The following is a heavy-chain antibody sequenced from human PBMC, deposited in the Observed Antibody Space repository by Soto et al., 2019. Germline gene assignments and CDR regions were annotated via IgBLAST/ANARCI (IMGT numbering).Heavy chain of an antibody. CDR2: IIPIFGTA. Sequence: QVQLVQSGAEVKKPGSSVKVSCKASGGTFSSYAISWVRQAPGQGLEWMGGIIPIFGTANYAQKFQGRVTITADESTSTAYMELSSLRSEDTGVYYCATIWFGESYYYYGMDVWGQGTTVTVSS. J-gene: IGHJ6*02. D-gene: IGHD3-10*01. V-gene: IGHV1-69*12. CDR3: ATIWFGESYYYYGMDV. CDR1: GGTFSSYA.